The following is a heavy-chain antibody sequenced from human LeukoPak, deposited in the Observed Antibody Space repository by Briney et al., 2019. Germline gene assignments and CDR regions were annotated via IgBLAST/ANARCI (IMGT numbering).Heavy chain of an antibody. CDR1: GFTFDNFA. D-gene: IGHD6-19*01. CDR2: ISGSGGNT. V-gene: IGHV3-23*01. CDR3: VRDLFYSSGWYYFDS. J-gene: IGHJ4*02. Sequence: PGWSLRLSCAASGFTFDNFAMSWVRQAPGKGLDWVSAISGSGGNTYYADSVKGRFTISRDNSKSTLYLQVNSLRAEDTAIYYCVRDLFYSSGWYYFDSWGQGTLVSVSS.